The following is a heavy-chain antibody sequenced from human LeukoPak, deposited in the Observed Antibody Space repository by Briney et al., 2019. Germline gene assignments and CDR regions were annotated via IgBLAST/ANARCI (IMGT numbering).Heavy chain of an antibody. Sequence: PGGSLRLSCAASGFTFSSYRMNWVRQAPGKGLEWVSAISGSGGSTYYADSVKGRFTISRDNSKNTLYLQRNSLRAEDTAVYYCANRLTRIAAAGPDYWGQGTLVTVSS. J-gene: IGHJ4*02. V-gene: IGHV3-23*01. CDR2: ISGSGGST. CDR1: GFTFSSYR. CDR3: ANRLTRIAAAGPDY. D-gene: IGHD6-13*01.